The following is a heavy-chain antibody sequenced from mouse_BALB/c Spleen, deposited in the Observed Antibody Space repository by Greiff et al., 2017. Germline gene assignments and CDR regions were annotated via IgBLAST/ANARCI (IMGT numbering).Heavy chain of an antibody. CDR3: ARDDYDAYAMDY. J-gene: IGHJ4*01. D-gene: IGHD2-4*01. V-gene: IGHV1-80*01. Sequence: VQVVESGAELVRPGSSVKISCKASGYAFSSYWMNWVKQRPGQGLEWIGQIYPGDGDTNYNGKFKGKATLTADKSSSTAYMQLSSLTSEDSAVYFCARDDYDAYAMDYWGQGTSVTVSS. CDR1: GYAFSSYW. CDR2: IYPGDGDT.